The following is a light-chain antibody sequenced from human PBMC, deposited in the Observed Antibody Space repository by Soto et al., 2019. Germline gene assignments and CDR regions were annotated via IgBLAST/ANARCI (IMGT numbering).Light chain of an antibody. Sequence: QSVLTQPPSASGSPGQSVTISCTRTSSDVGGYNYVSWYQQHPGKAPKLMIYEVSKRPSGVPDRFSGSKSGNTASLTVSGLQAEDEADYYCSSYAGSTPYVFGTGTKLTVL. CDR3: SSYAGSTPYV. CDR1: SSDVGGYNY. CDR2: EVS. J-gene: IGLJ1*01. V-gene: IGLV2-8*01.